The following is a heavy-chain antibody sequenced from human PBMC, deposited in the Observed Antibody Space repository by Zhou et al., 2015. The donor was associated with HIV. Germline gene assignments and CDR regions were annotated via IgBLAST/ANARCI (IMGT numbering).Heavy chain of an antibody. V-gene: IGHV1-69*01. D-gene: IGHD5-18*01. CDR2: IIPIFGTA. CDR3: ARGGSVDTAMVTETNPYYYYYYGMDV. J-gene: IGHJ6*02. Sequence: QVQLVQSGAEVKKPGSSVKVSCKASGGTFSSYAISWVRQAPGQGLEWMGGIIPIFGTANYAQKFQGRVTITADESTSTAYMELSSLRSEDTAVYYCARGGSVDTAMVTETNPYYYYYYGMDVWGQGTTVTVSS. CDR1: GGTFSSYA.